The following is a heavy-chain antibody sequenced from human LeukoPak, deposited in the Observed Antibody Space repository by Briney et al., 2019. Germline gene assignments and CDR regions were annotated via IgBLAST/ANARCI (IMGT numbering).Heavy chain of an antibody. J-gene: IGHJ4*02. CDR1: GGSISSYY. CDR2: IYYSGST. Sequence: PSETLSLTCTVSGGSISSYYWSWIRQPPGKGLEWIGYIYYSGSTNYNPSLKSRVTISVDTSKNQFSLKLSSVTAADTAVYYCAKDPAVAATGEFDYWGQGTLVTVSS. D-gene: IGHD6-19*01. V-gene: IGHV4-59*12. CDR3: AKDPAVAATGEFDY.